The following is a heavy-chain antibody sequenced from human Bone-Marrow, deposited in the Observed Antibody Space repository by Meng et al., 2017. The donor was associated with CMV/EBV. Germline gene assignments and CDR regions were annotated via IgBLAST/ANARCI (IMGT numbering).Heavy chain of an antibody. CDR3: AREFLYGDYFSRYGMDV. D-gene: IGHD4-17*01. V-gene: IGHV1-18*01. CDR1: GYTFTSYG. Sequence: ASVKVSCNAPGYTFTSYGISWLRQAPGQGLEWMGWISAYNGNTNYAQKPQGRVTMPPDTSTSTAYMGRRSLRSDDSAVYYCAREFLYGDYFSRYGMDVGGQGSTVTVSS. CDR2: ISAYNGNT. J-gene: IGHJ6*01.